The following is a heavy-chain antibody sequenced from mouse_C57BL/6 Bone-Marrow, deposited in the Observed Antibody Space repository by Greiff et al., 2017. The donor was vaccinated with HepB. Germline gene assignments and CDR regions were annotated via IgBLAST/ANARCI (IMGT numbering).Heavy chain of an antibody. CDR3: ARYGKYYAMDY. CDR1: GISITTGNYR. J-gene: IGHJ4*01. V-gene: IGHV3-5*01. CDR2: IYYSGTI. D-gene: IGHD2-1*01. Sequence: EVKLQESGPGLVKPSQTVFLTCTVTGISITTGNYRWSWIRQFPGNKLEWIGYIYYSGTITYNPSLKRRTTITRDTPKNQFFLEMNSLTAEDTATYYCARYGKYYAMDYWGQGTSVTVSS.